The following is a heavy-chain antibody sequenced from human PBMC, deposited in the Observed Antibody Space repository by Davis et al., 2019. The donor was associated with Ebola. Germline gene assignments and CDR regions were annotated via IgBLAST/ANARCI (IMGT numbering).Heavy chain of an antibody. CDR2: IWYDGSND. Sequence: PGGSLRLFCVASGFTFRTYAMHWVRQAPGKGLEWVAVIWYDGSNDSYGDSVKGRFTISRDNSKNTLYLQMNSLRAEDTAVYYCAREFLAHCAGGRCYERSDAFEMWGRGTMVTVSS. CDR1: GFTFRTYA. J-gene: IGHJ3*02. V-gene: IGHV3-33*01. D-gene: IGHD2-15*01. CDR3: AREFLAHCAGGRCYERSDAFEM.